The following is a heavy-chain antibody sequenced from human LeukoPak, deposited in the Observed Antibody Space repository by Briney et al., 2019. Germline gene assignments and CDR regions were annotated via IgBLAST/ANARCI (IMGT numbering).Heavy chain of an antibody. CDR2: IYYSGST. CDR1: GGSISSSSYY. D-gene: IGHD1-26*01. Sequence: PSETLSLTCTVSGGSISSSSYYWGWIRQPPGKGLEWIGSIYYSGSTYYNPSLKSRVTISVDTSKNQFSLKLSSVTAADTAVYYCARDQRVGATSYWGQGTLVTVSS. V-gene: IGHV4-39*07. J-gene: IGHJ4*02. CDR3: ARDQRVGATSY.